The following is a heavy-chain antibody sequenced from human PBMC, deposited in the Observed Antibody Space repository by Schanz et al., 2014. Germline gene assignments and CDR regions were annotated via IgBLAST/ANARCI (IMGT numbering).Heavy chain of an antibody. D-gene: IGHD3-16*01. CDR2: ISYSGTT. CDR3: ARDALGGPHNWFDP. Sequence: QVQLQESGPGLVKPSQTLSLTCTVSGGSISSGGYYWGWIRQHPGKGLEWIVYISYSGTTYYNPSLKSRVTISVSTSKTQFSLKLSSVTAADTAVYYCARDALGGPHNWFDPWGQGPLVSVSS. V-gene: IGHV4-31*03. J-gene: IGHJ5*02. CDR1: GGSISSGGYY.